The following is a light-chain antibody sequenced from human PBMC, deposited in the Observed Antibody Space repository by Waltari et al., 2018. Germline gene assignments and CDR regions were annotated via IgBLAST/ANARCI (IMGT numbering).Light chain of an antibody. Sequence: EIVLTQSPATLSLSPGERATLSCRASQTVLNYLAWYQQKPGQAPRLLISDATNRATGIPARFSGSGSATDFTLPISRLEPDDFAVYYCQQRSAWPPSFGGGTKVEIK. CDR1: QTVLNY. CDR3: QQRSAWPPS. V-gene: IGKV3-11*01. CDR2: DAT. J-gene: IGKJ4*01.